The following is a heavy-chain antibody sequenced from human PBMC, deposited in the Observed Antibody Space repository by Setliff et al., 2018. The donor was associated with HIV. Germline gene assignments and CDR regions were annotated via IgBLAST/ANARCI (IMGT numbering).Heavy chain of an antibody. Sequence: SETLSLTCAVSGGSISSDNWWSWVRQPPGKGLEWIGEIYHGGSTNYNSSLKSRVTISVDKSKNQFSLKLTSVTAADTAVYYRARSSTPDTRAYYPDYWGQGTLVTVSS. V-gene: IGHV4-4*02. CDR1: GGSISSDNW. D-gene: IGHD3-22*01. CDR3: ARSSTPDTRAYYPDY. CDR2: IYHGGST. J-gene: IGHJ4*02.